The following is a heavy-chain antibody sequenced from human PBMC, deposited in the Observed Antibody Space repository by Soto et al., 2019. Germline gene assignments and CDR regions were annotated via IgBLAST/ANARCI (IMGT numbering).Heavy chain of an antibody. Sequence: EVQLVESGGGLVQPGRSLRLSCAASGFTFDDYAMHWVRQAPGKGLEWVSGISWNSGSIGYADSVKGRFTISRDNAKNSLYLQMNSLRAEDTALYYCAKDGRELLWFGELLDYFDYWGQGTLVTVSS. CDR3: AKDGRELLWFGELLDYFDY. V-gene: IGHV3-9*01. CDR1: GFTFDDYA. J-gene: IGHJ4*02. D-gene: IGHD3-10*01. CDR2: ISWNSGSI.